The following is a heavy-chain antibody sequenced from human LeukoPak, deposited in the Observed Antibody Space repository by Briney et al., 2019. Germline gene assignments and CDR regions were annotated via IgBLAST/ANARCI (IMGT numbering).Heavy chain of an antibody. Sequence: GGSLRLSCVASGFPFSSYWMTWVRQAPGKGLEWVANIKLDGSKKSYVDSVKGRFTISRDNAKNSLYLQMNSLRAEDTAIYYCTRVGYIDEGIDYWGQGTLVTVSS. CDR3: TRVGYIDEGIDY. D-gene: IGHD5-24*01. J-gene: IGHJ4*02. CDR2: IKLDGSKK. V-gene: IGHV3-7*04. CDR1: GFPFSSYW.